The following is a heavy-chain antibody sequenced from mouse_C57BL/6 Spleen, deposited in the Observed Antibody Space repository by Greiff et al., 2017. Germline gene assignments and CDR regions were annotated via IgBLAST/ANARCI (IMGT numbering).Heavy chain of an antibody. CDR3: ARMIAYYSNYEDY. V-gene: IGHV1-53*01. CDR2: INPSNGGT. Sequence: QVQLKQPGTELVKPGASVKLSCKASGYTFTSYWMHWVKQRPGQGLEWIGNINPSNGGTNYNEEFKSKATLTVDKSSSTAYLQLSSLTSEDSAVYYCARMIAYYSNYEDYWGQGTTLTVSS. D-gene: IGHD2-5*01. CDR1: GYTFTSYW. J-gene: IGHJ2*01.